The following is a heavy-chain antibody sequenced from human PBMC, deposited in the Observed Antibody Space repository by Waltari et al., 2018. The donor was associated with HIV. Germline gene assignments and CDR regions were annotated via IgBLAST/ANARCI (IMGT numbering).Heavy chain of an antibody. V-gene: IGHV4-59*08. D-gene: IGHD3-22*01. Sequence: QVQLQESGPGLVKPSETLSLTCTVSGGSISSYYWSWIRQPPGKGLEWIGYIYYSGSTNYNPSLKSRVTISVDTSKNQFSLKLSSVTAADTAVYYCARHGYDSSGYRDAFDIWGQGTMVTVSS. CDR2: IYYSGST. CDR1: GGSISSYY. CDR3: ARHGYDSSGYRDAFDI. J-gene: IGHJ3*02.